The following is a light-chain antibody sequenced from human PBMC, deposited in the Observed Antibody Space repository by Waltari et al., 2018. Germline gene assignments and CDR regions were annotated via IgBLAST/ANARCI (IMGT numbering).Light chain of an antibody. CDR2: RAS. CDR1: ENVLHNF. CDR3: QQFGSSPPT. J-gene: IGKJ3*01. Sequence: EVVLTQSPGTLSLPPVQRATISCRASENVLHNFLAWYQQRPGQAPSLLIHRASIRATGVPDRFSGSGSGADFSLTISRLEPEDFAVYYCQQFGSSPPTFGPGTKVDIK. V-gene: IGKV3-20*01.